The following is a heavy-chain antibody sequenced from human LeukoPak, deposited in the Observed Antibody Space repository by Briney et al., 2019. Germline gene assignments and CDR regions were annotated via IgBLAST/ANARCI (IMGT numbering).Heavy chain of an antibody. D-gene: IGHD3-10*01. CDR2: IWYDGGNK. V-gene: IGHV3-33*01. J-gene: IGHJ3*02. CDR3: ARGRSITLLRGVAMSDGFDI. Sequence: PGRSLRLSCAASGFTFSSYGMHWVRQAPGKGLEWVAVIWYDGGNKFYADSVKGRFTISRDNAKNLLFLQMNGLRAEDTAVYYCARGRSITLLRGVAMSDGFDIWGQGAMVAVSS. CDR1: GFTFSSYG.